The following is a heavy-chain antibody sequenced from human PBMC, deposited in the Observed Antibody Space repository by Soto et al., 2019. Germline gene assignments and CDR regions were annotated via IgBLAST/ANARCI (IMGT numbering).Heavy chain of an antibody. CDR1: GFTFSSYG. J-gene: IGHJ4*02. CDR2: ISYDGSNK. V-gene: IGHV3-30*18. Sequence: GGSLRLSCAASGFTFSSYGMHWVRQAPGKGLEWVAVISYDGSNKYYADSVKGRFTISRDNSKNTLYLQMNSLRAEDPDVYYWAKGGGDCSNGVCDGRYSFDYWGQGTLVTVSS. CDR3: AKGGGDCSNGVCDGRYSFDY. D-gene: IGHD2-8*01.